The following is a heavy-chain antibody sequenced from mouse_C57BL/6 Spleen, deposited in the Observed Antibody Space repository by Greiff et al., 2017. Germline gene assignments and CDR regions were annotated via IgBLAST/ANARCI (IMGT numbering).Heavy chain of an antibody. Sequence: EVKLMESGGGLVKPGGSLTLSCAASGFTFSDYGMHWVRQAPEKGLEWVAYISSGSSTRYYADTVKGRFTISRDNAKNTLFLQMTSLRSEDTAMYYWARYGNYDWYFDVWGTGTTVTVSS. J-gene: IGHJ1*03. D-gene: IGHD2-1*01. CDR3: ARYGNYDWYFDV. CDR2: ISSGSSTR. CDR1: GFTFSDYG. V-gene: IGHV5-17*01.